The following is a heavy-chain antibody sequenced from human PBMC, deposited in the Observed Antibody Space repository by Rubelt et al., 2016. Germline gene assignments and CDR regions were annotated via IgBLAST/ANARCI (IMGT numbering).Heavy chain of an antibody. V-gene: IGHV3-23*01. Sequence: GGSLRLSCAASGFTFSSYAMSWVRQAPGKGLEWVSAISGSGGSTYYADSVKGRFTISRDNSKNTLYLQMNSLRAEDTAVYYCAKDTKGIAAAGPDYLFDWFDPWGQGTLVTVSS. CDR3: AKDTKGIAAAGPDYLFDWFDP. J-gene: IGHJ5*02. D-gene: IGHD6-13*01. CDR1: GFTFSSYA. CDR2: ISGSGGST.